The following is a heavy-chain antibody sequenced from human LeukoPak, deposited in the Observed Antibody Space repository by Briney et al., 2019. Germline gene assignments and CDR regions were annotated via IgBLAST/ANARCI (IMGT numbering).Heavy chain of an antibody. CDR3: AREVVGYRYYYYYGMDV. J-gene: IGHJ6*02. CDR1: GGSFSGYY. D-gene: IGHD1-26*01. CDR2: INHSGST. V-gene: IGHV4-34*01. Sequence: SETLSLTCAVYGGSFSGYYWSRIRQPPGKGLEWIGEINHSGSTNYNPSLKSRVTISVDTSKNQFSLKLSSVTAAGTAVYYCAREVVGYRYYYYYGMDVWGQGTTVTVSS.